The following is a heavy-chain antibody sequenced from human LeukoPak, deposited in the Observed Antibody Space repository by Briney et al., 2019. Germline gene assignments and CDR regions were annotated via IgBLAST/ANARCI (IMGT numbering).Heavy chain of an antibody. J-gene: IGHJ4*02. CDR2: IRYDGSNK. Sequence: GGSLRLSCAASGFTFSSYGMHWVRQAPGKGLEWVAFIRYDGSNKYYADSVKGRFTISRDNSKNTLYLQMNSLRAEDTAVYYCAKDQYSGSSAGFYWGQGTLVTVSS. CDR1: GFTFSSYG. D-gene: IGHD1-26*01. CDR3: AKDQYSGSSAGFY. V-gene: IGHV3-30*02.